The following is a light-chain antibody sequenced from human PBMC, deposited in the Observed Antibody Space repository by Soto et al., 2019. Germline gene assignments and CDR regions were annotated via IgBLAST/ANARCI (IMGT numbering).Light chain of an antibody. CDR2: EVN. V-gene: IGLV2-14*01. Sequence: QSALTQPASVSGSPRQSITISCTGASSDVGSYTYVSWYQQHPGEAPKLMIYEVNNRPSGVSNRFSGSKSGNTASLTISGLQAEDEADYYCSSYTSSSTLYVFGTGTKLTVL. J-gene: IGLJ1*01. CDR3: SSYTSSSTLYV. CDR1: SSDVGSYTY.